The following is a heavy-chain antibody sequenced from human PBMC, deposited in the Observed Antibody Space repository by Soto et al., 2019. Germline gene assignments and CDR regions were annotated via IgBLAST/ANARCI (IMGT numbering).Heavy chain of an antibody. CDR2: IIPIFGTA. CDR3: ARQARGWLGALPPGGMDV. CDR1: GGTFSSYA. Sequence: SVKVSCKASGGTFSSYAISWVRQAPGQGLEWMGGIIPIFGTANYAQKFQGRVTITADESTSTAYMELSSLRSEDTAVYYCARQARGWLGALPPGGMDVWGQGATVTVSS. D-gene: IGHD3-10*01. J-gene: IGHJ6*02. V-gene: IGHV1-69*13.